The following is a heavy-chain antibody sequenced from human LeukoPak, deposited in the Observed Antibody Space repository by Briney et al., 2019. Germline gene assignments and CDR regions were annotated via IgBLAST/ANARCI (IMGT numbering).Heavy chain of an antibody. CDR1: GFTFSSYG. CDR2: IRYDGSNK. CDR3: AKGERCSSASWYVIRYYFYAMDG. J-gene: IGHJ6*01. Sequence: GGSLRLSCAASGFTFSSYGIHWVRQAPGKGLEWVAFIRYDGSNKYYADSVKGRFTISRDNSKNTLYLQMTSLRPEDTAVYYCAKGERCSSASWYVIRYYFYAMDGWGQGNTVT. V-gene: IGHV3-30*02. D-gene: IGHD2-2*01.